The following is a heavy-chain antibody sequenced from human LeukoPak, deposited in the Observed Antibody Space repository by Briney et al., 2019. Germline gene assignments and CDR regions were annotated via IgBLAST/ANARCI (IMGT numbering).Heavy chain of an antibody. D-gene: IGHD6-19*01. CDR2: IYWNDDK. J-gene: IGHJ3*02. Sequence: SGPTLVKPTQTLTLTCTFSGFSLSTSGVGVGWIRQPPGKALEWLALIYWNDDKRYSPSLKSRLTITKDTSKNQVVLTMTNMDPVDTATYYCAHLKQYEVSDNAFDIWGQGTMVTVSS. V-gene: IGHV2-5*01. CDR3: AHLKQYEVSDNAFDI. CDR1: GFSLSTSGVG.